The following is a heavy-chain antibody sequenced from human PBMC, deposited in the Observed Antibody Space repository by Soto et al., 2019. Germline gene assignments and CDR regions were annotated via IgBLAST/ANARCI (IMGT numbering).Heavy chain of an antibody. CDR3: ASGGRYCSSTSCYPGYYYYGMDV. CDR2: IIPIFGTA. Sequence: SVKVSCKASGGTFSSYAISWVRQAPGQGLEWMRGIIPIFGTANYAQKFQGRVTITADKSTSTAYMELSSLRSEDTAVYYCASGGRYCSSTSCYPGYYYYGMDVWGQGTTVTVSS. D-gene: IGHD2-2*01. J-gene: IGHJ6*02. V-gene: IGHV1-69*06. CDR1: GGTFSSYA.